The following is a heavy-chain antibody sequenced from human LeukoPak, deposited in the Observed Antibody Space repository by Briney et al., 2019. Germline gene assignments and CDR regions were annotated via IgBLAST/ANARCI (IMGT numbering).Heavy chain of an antibody. D-gene: IGHD4-17*01. CDR2: IYYSGST. CDR1: GGSISSSSYH. Sequence: SETLSLTCTVSGGSISSSSYHWGWIRQPPGKGLEWIGSIYYSGSTYYNPSLKSRVTISVDTSKNQFSLKLSSVTAADTAVYYCARAAHGDYLDYFDYWGQGTLVTVSS. J-gene: IGHJ4*02. V-gene: IGHV4-39*07. CDR3: ARAAHGDYLDYFDY.